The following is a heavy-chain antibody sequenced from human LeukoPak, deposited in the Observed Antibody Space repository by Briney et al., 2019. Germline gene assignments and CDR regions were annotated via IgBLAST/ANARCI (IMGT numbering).Heavy chain of an antibody. V-gene: IGHV3-33*03. J-gene: IGHJ4*02. D-gene: IGHD6-19*01. Sequence: SGASMRLSCVASGFTFSSYDMHWVRQAPGKGLEWAAVIWYDGNNRYFADSVKGRFTISRDNSKNMLYLQMNSLRAEDTAVYYCARSYRSGFYYFDYWGQGTPVTVSS. CDR2: IWYDGNNR. CDR1: GFTFSSYD. CDR3: ARSYRSGFYYFDY.